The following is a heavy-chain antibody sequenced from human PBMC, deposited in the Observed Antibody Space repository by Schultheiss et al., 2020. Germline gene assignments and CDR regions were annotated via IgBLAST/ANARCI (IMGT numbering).Heavy chain of an antibody. CDR2: IWYDGSNK. J-gene: IGHJ4*02. CDR3: AKTFYHGSGRYSDY. D-gene: IGHD2-21*01. V-gene: IGHV3-33*03. Sequence: SLKISCAASGFTFSSYEMNWVRQAPGKGLEWVAVIWYDGSNKYYADSVKGRFTISRDNAKNSLYLQMNSLRAEDTAVYYCAKTFYHGSGRYSDYWGQGILVTVSS. CDR1: GFTFSSYE.